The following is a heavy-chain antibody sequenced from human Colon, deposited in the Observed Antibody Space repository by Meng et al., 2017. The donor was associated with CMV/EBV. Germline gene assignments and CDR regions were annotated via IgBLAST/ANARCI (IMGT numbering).Heavy chain of an antibody. CDR3: AKVLASYLPAPISQN. D-gene: IGHD2-2*02. V-gene: IGHV3-23*01. Sequence: GESLKISCAASGFTFSNYAMSWVRQAPGKGLEWVSGISASGGNTYYTDSVKGRFTISRDNSKSTLYLQMNSLRAEDTAIYYCAKVLASYLPAPISQNWGQGTLVTVSS. CDR1: GFTFSNYA. J-gene: IGHJ4*02. CDR2: ISASGGNT.